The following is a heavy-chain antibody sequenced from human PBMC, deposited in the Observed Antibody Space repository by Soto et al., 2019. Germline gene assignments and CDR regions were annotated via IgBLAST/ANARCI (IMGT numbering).Heavy chain of an antibody. J-gene: IGHJ6*02. CDR2: IYYSGST. Sequence: PSETLSLTCTVSGGSISSGGYYWSWIRQHPGRGLEWIGYIYYSGSTYYNPSLKSRVTISVDTSKNQFSLKLSSVTAADTAMYYCASTGHFWSGYYYGMDVWGQGTTVTVSS. CDR1: GGSISSGGYY. V-gene: IGHV4-31*03. CDR3: ASTGHFWSGYYYGMDV. D-gene: IGHD3-3*02.